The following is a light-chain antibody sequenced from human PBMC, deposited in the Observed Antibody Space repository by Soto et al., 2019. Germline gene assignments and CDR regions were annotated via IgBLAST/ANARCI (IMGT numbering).Light chain of an antibody. CDR1: SSNVGNKY. CDR2: DNN. CDR3: GAWDSSLMGVV. Sequence: QSVLTQPPSVSAAPGQKVTISCSGSSSNVGNKYVSWYQQLPGTAPKLLIYDNNKRPSGIPDRFSGSKSATSATLDITALQTGDEADYYCGAWDSSLMGVVFGGGTKLTVL. J-gene: IGLJ2*01. V-gene: IGLV1-51*01.